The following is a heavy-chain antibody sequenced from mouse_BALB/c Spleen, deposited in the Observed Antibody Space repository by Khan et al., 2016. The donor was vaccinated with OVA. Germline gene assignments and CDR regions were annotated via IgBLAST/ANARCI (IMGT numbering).Heavy chain of an antibody. Sequence: QMQLEESGAELAKPGASVKMSYTASGYTFTSYWMHWIKQRPGQGLEWIGYITPTSGYTDYNQKFKDKATLTADKSSSTAYMQLSSLTSDDSAVYYCARDRIDYWGQGTALTVSS. V-gene: IGHV1-7*01. J-gene: IGHJ2*01. CDR3: ARDRIDY. CDR1: GYTFTSYW. CDR2: ITPTSGYT.